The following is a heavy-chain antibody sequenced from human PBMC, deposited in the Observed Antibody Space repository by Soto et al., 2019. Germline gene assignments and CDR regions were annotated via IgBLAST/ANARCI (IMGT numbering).Heavy chain of an antibody. D-gene: IGHD1-1*01. CDR3: AREGGPTGTTGKTDYGMDV. V-gene: IGHV1-18*01. Sequence: GASVKVSCKGSGYTFTSYGITWVRQAPGQGLEWMGWISAHNGNTNYAQKFQGRVTMTRDTSTSTVYMELSSLRSEDTAVYYCAREGGPTGTTGKTDYGMDVWGQGTTVTVS. CDR1: GYTFTSYG. J-gene: IGHJ6*02. CDR2: ISAHNGNT.